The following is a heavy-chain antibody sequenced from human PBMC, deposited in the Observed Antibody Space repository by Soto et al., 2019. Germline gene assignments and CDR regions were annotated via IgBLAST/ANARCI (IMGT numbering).Heavy chain of an antibody. CDR2: ISAHNGDT. Sequence: ASVKVSCKASGYTFTSYGISWVRQAPGQGLEWVGWISAHNGDTRYAQNLQGRITMTTDTFTNTAYMELTSLTSDDTAVYYCARDLSWYYDSSGLMWFYWGQGALVTVSS. CDR1: GYTFTSYG. CDR3: ARDLSWYYDSSGLMWFY. V-gene: IGHV1-18*01. D-gene: IGHD3-22*01. J-gene: IGHJ4*02.